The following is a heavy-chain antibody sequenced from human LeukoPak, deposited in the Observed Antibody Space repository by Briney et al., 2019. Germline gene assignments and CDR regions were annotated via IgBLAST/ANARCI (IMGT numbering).Heavy chain of an antibody. J-gene: IGHJ6*03. CDR3: ARIDGPTVFTYYMDL. D-gene: IGHD3-16*01. V-gene: IGHV3-48*04. Sequence: GGSLRLSCATSGFSFNRRGMNWVREPPGKGLEWVSYISPRSETIFYAESVQGRFAVSRDDAKGSLYLQMHTLRVEDTAVYYCARIDGPTVFTYYMDLWGKGTTVTVAS. CDR1: GFSFNRRG. CDR2: ISPRSETI.